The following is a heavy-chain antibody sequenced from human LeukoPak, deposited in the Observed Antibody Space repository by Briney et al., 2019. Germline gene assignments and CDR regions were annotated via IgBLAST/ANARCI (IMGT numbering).Heavy chain of an antibody. CDR2: INPSGGST. CDR3: ARDSSPDSSGSQFDL. J-gene: IGHJ2*01. Sequence: ASVKVSCKASGYTFTSYYMHWVRQAPGQGLEWMGLINPSGGSTSYAQKFQGRVTMTRDTSTSTVYMELSSLRSEDTAVYYCARDSSPDSSGSQFDLWGRGTLVTVSS. D-gene: IGHD3-22*01. V-gene: IGHV1-46*01. CDR1: GYTFTSYY.